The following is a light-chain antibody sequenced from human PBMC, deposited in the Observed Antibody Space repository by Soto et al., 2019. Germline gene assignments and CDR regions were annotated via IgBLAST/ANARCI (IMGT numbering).Light chain of an antibody. J-gene: IGKJ1*01. CDR3: QQYNGYSSWS. CDR2: NAS. Sequence: DIQMTQSPSTLSASVGDRVTITCRASQNIRYFLAWYQQKSGKAPKILIWNASTLESGVPSKFSGSGSGTEFTLTISSPQPDDFATYYCQQYNGYSSWSFGQGTKVEIK. V-gene: IGKV1-5*01. CDR1: QNIRYF.